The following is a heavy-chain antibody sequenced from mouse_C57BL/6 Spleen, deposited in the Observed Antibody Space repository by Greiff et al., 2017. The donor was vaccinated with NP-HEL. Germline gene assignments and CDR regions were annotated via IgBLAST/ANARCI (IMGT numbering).Heavy chain of an antibody. CDR3: ARGDPADGYPYAMDY. V-gene: IGHV1-76*01. Sequence: VKLMESGAELVRPGASVKLSCKASGYTFTDYYINWVKQRPGQGLEWIARIYPGSGNTYYNEKFKGKATLTAEKSSSTAYMQLSSLTSEDSAVYFCARGDPADGYPYAMDYWGQGTSVTVSS. J-gene: IGHJ4*01. CDR1: GYTFTDYY. D-gene: IGHD2-3*01. CDR2: IYPGSGNT.